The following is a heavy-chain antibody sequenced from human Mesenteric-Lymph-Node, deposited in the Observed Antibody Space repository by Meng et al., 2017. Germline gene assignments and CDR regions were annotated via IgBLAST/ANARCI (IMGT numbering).Heavy chain of an antibody. CDR1: GFTFSDYA. V-gene: IGHV3-30-3*01. D-gene: IGHD4-11*01. J-gene: IGHJ4*02. CDR2: ISYDGNKK. Sequence: QVQLVESGGGVVEPGRSLRLSCAASGFTFSDYAMHWVRQAPGKGLEWVAVISYDGNKKYYAESMKGRFTVSRDDSKNTLYLQMNSLRGEDTAVYYCARDDDYANYSLDYWGQGTLVTVS. CDR3: ARDDDYANYSLDY.